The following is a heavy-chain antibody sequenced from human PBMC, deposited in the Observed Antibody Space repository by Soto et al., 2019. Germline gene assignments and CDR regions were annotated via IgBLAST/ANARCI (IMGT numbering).Heavy chain of an antibody. CDR1: GFSLTTSRVG. V-gene: IGHV2-26*01. CDR3: ARRSTYYYYYGMDV. D-gene: IGHD1-1*01. CDR2: IFSNDEK. J-gene: IGHJ6*02. Sequence: ESVPTLVNPTQTLTLTCSFSGFSLTTSRVGVGWIRQPPGKALEWLAHIFSNDEKSYSTSLKSRLTISKDTSKSQVVLTMTNMDPVDTATYYCARRSTYYYYYGMDVWGQGTTVTVSS.